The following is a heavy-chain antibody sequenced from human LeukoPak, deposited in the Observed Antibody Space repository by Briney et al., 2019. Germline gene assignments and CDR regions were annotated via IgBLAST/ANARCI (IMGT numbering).Heavy chain of an antibody. J-gene: IGHJ4*02. V-gene: IGHV3-23*01. CDR3: AKHSGSYFIYYIDS. D-gene: IGHD1-26*01. CDR1: GFTFSSYG. Sequence: GGSLRLSCAASGFTFSSYGMSWVRQAPGKGLEWVSTISGSGYNTYYAGSVKGRFTISRDNSANTLYLQMNSLRAEDTALYYCAKHSGSYFIYYIDSWGQGTLVTVSS. CDR2: ISGSGYNT.